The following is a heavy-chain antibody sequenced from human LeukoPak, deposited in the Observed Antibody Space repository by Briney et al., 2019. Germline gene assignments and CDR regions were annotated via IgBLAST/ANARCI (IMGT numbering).Heavy chain of an antibody. Sequence: ASVKVSCKASGYTFTGYYMHWVRQAPGQGLEWMGWINPNSGGTNYAQKFQGRVTMTRDTSISTAYMELSRLRSDDTAVYYCARGVGITIFGVVIFPFDYWGQGTLVTVSS. CDR2: INPNSGGT. J-gene: IGHJ4*02. CDR3: ARGVGITIFGVVIFPFDY. D-gene: IGHD3-3*01. CDR1: GYTFTGYY. V-gene: IGHV1-2*02.